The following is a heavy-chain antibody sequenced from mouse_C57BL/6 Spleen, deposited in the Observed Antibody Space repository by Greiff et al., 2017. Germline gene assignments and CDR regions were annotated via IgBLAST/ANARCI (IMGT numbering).Heavy chain of an antibody. CDR1: GISITTGNYR. D-gene: IGHD4-1*02. J-gene: IGHJ1*03. V-gene: IGHV3-5*01. Sequence: EVQLQQSGPGLVKPSQTVFLTCTVTGISITTGNYRWSWIRQFPGNKLEWIGYIYFSGTITSNPSLTSRTTITRDTPKNQFFLEMNSLTAEDTATYYGARDQLGRWYFDVWGTGTTVTVSS. CDR3: ARDQLGRWYFDV. CDR2: IYFSGTI.